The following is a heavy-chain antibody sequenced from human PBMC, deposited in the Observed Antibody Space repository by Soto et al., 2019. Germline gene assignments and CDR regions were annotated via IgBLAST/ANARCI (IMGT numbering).Heavy chain of an antibody. J-gene: IGHJ4*02. D-gene: IGHD6-19*01. CDR3: ASREDSSGWYYFDY. V-gene: IGHV4-4*02. Sequence: SETLSLTCAVSGGSISSSNWWSWVRQPPGKGLEWIGEIYHSGSTNYNPSLKSRVTISVDKSKNQFSLKLSSVTAADTAVYYCASREDSSGWYYFDYWGQGTLVTGSS. CDR1: GGSISSSNW. CDR2: IYHSGST.